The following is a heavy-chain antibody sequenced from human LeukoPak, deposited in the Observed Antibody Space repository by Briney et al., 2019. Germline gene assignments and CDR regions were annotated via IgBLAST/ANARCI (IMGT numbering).Heavy chain of an antibody. V-gene: IGHV1-69*01. J-gene: IGHJ4*02. CDR1: GGTFSSYA. Sequence: SVKVSCKASGGTFSSYAISWVRQAPGQGLEWMGGIIPIFGTANYAQKFQGRVTITADESTSTAYMELSSLRSEDTAVYYCASHYDFWSGYLHWGQGTLVTASS. D-gene: IGHD3-3*01. CDR3: ASHYDFWSGYLH. CDR2: IIPIFGTA.